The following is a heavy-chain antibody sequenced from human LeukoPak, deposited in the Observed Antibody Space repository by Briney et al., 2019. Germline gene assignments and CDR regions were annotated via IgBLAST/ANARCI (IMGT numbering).Heavy chain of an antibody. Sequence: GGSLRLSCAASGFTFSSYAMSWVRQSPGKGLEWVSAMSGSCGRTFYADSVEARFTIPRDNSKNPLYVKVNSLRAEDTAVYYCAKSSRSYDSSGYYRDWGQVTLVTVSS. CDR3: AKSSRSYDSSGYYRD. CDR2: MSGSCGRT. J-gene: IGHJ4*02. D-gene: IGHD3-22*01. V-gene: IGHV3-23*01. CDR1: GFTFSSYA.